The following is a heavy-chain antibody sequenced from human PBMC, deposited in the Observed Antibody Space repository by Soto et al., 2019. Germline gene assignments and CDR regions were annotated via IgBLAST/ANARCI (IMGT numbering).Heavy chain of an antibody. CDR1: GFTFSDYV. V-gene: IGHV3-30-3*01. D-gene: IGHD6-19*01. Sequence: QVQLVESGGGVVQPGRSLRLSCAASGFTFSDYVMHWVRQAPGKGLEWVAVISSDGSTKYYTDSMKGRFTISRDNSKDTLYLQMKSLRGGDTAVYYCARQNSGWSYYFDFWGQGTLVTVSS. J-gene: IGHJ4*02. CDR2: ISSDGSTK. CDR3: ARQNSGWSYYFDF.